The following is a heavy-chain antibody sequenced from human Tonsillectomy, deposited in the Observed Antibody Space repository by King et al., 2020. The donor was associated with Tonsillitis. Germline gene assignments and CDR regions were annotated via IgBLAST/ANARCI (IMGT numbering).Heavy chain of an antibody. J-gene: IGHJ5*02. D-gene: IGHD2-21*01. Sequence: VQLVESGGGLVQPGGSLRLSCAASGFTFSSYDMNWVRQAPGKGLEWVSYISSSGSTIYYADSVKGRFTISRDNAKNSLYLQMNSLRAEEPAVYYCARERIYGDRFDPWGQGALVTVSS. CDR1: GFTFSSYD. V-gene: IGHV3-48*03. CDR3: ARERIYGDRFDP. CDR2: ISSSGSTI.